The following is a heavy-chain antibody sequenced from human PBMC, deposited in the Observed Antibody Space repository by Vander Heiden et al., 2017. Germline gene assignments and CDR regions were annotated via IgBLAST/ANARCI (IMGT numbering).Heavy chain of an antibody. J-gene: IGHJ3*02. CDR1: VYPFRDYY. D-gene: IGHD3-16*01. CDR2: IYPNSGGT. CDR3: ARDGHRGGSFDI. V-gene: IGHV1-2*02. Sequence: QVQLMPSGAEVNKPGASVTVPCKASVYPFRDYYIHWVRQAPGQGLEWMGSIYPNSGGTNYAQKFQGRVTMTKDTSVSTTYMELRRLTSDGTAIYFCARDGHRGGSFDIWGQGTMVAVSS.